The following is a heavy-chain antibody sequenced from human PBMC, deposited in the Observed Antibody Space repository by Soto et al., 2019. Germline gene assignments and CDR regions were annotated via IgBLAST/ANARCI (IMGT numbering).Heavy chain of an antibody. CDR2: ISYSGTA. V-gene: IGHV4-30-4*01. J-gene: IGHJ4*02. Sequence: QVQLQESGPGLVRPSQTLSLSCTVSGGSISRRNFYWTWIRQRPGEGLEWIGCISYSGTAFYKPSLQSRLTISVDTSKNQFSLKVTSVTAADTAIYYCVGGPIPAFFDDWGQGSLVTVSS. CDR3: VGGPIPAFFDD. D-gene: IGHD3-16*01. CDR1: GGSISRRNFY.